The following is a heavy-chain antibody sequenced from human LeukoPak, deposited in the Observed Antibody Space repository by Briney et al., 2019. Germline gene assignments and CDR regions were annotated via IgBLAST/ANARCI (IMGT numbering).Heavy chain of an antibody. J-gene: IGHJ4*02. D-gene: IGHD3-10*01. CDR1: GGTFSSYA. CDR3: ARDGGSGRIRNV. V-gene: IGHV1-69*13. Sequence: SVKVSCKASGGTFSSYAISWVRQAPGQGLEWMGGIIPIFGTANYAQKFQGRVTITADESTSTAYMELSSLRSEDTAVYYCARDGGSGRIRNVWGQGTLVTVSS. CDR2: IIPIFGTA.